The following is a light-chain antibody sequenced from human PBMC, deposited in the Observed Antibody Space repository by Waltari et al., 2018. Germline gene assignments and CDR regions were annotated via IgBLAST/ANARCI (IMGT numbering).Light chain of an antibody. Sequence: DIQMTQSPSTLSASVGDRVTITCRASQSVSNWLAWYQQNPGRAPNLLIYKASSLEGGVPSRFSGSGSGTEFTLTISSLQPDDFATYYCQQYNSYPWTFGQGTKVEIK. CDR1: QSVSNW. CDR2: KAS. CDR3: QQYNSYPWT. V-gene: IGKV1-5*03. J-gene: IGKJ1*01.